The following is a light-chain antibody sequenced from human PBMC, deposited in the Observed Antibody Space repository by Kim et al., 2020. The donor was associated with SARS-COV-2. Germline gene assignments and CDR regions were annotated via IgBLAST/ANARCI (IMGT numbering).Light chain of an antibody. CDR1: QGISSY. CDR2: TAS. Sequence: AAVGDRGTNTSRASQGISSYLNWYKQKQGKGAKLLMDTASSLQSGDPSRLSGSGEGKDVTLTISSLQPEDFATYYCQQSYSTSPDTFGQGNKLEI. V-gene: IGKV1-39*01. CDR3: QQSYSTSPDT. J-gene: IGKJ2*01.